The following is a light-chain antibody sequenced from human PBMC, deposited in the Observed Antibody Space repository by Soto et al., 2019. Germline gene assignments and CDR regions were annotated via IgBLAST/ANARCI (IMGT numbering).Light chain of an antibody. CDR2: DVS. V-gene: IGLV2-11*01. CDR3: CSYAGSDTYV. Sequence: QSVLTQPRSVSGSPGQSVTISCTGTSSDVGGYNSVSWYQQHPGKAPKLMISDVSERPSGVPDRFSGSKSANTASLTISGLQAEDEADYYCCSYAGSDTYVFGTGTKLTVL. CDR1: SSDVGGYNS. J-gene: IGLJ1*01.